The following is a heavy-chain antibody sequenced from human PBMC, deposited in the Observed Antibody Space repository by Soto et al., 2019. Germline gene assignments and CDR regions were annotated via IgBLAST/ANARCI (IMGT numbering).Heavy chain of an antibody. D-gene: IGHD2-2*02. CDR2: IYYSGTT. CDR1: GDSISSAGHY. J-gene: IGHJ4*02. CDR3: ARYTEAYFDY. V-gene: IGHV4-31*03. Sequence: SETLSLTCTVSGDSISSAGHYWSWIRQHPGKGLEWIGYIYYSGTTYNNPSHRSRIIISVDTSKNQFSLKLSSVTAADTAMNYCARYTEAYFDYWGQGILVTVSS.